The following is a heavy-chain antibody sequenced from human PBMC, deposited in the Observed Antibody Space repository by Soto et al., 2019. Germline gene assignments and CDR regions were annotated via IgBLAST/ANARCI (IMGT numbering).Heavy chain of an antibody. Sequence: GGSLRLSCAASGFTFSSYGMHWVRQAPGKGLEWVAVISYDGSNKYYADSVKGRFTISRDNSKNTLYLQMNSLRAEDTAVYYCAKDTVGIAVAGTLDYWGQGTLVTVSS. J-gene: IGHJ4*02. V-gene: IGHV3-30*18. CDR3: AKDTVGIAVAGTLDY. CDR1: GFTFSSYG. CDR2: ISYDGSNK. D-gene: IGHD6-19*01.